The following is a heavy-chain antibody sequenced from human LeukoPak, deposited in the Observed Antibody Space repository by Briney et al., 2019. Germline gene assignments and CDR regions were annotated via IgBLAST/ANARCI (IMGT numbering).Heavy chain of an antibody. V-gene: IGHV3-33*06. D-gene: IGHD3-22*01. CDR2: IWYDGSNK. J-gene: IGHJ3*02. CDR3: AKTLRGDSSGYSDAFDI. Sequence: GGSLRLSCAASGFTFSSYGMHWVRQAPGKGLEWVAVIWYDGSNKYYADSVKGRFTISRDNSKNTLYLQMNSLRAEDTAVYYCAKTLRGDSSGYSDAFDIWGQGTMVTVSS. CDR1: GFTFSSYG.